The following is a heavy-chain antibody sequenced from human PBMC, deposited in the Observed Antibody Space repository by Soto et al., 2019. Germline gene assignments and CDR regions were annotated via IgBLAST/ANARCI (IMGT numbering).Heavy chain of an antibody. V-gene: IGHV4-59*01. J-gene: IGHJ6*02. Sequence: SETLSLTCTVSGGSISPYYWSWIRQPPGKGLEWIGYIYYTGSTEYNPSLKSRVTISVDTSKNQFSLKLSSVTAADTAVYYCARDCSNGVCYSDYYYYGMDVWGQGTTVT. D-gene: IGHD2-8*01. CDR2: IYYTGST. CDR3: ARDCSNGVCYSDYYYYGMDV. CDR1: GGSISPYY.